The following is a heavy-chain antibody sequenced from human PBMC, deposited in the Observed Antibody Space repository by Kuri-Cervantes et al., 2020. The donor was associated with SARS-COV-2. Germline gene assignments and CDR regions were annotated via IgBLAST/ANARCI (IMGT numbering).Heavy chain of an antibody. J-gene: IGHJ6*03. D-gene: IGHD6-13*01. V-gene: IGHV1-8*02. CDR2: MNPNSGNT. CDR3: ARVIGSSWFRNYYYYMDV. Sequence: ASVKVSCKASGYTFAGYYMHWVRQATGQGLEWMGWMNPNSGNTGYAQKFQGRVTMTRNTSISTAYMELSSLRPEDTAVYYCARVIGSSWFRNYYYYMDVWGKGTTVTVSS. CDR1: GYTFAGYY.